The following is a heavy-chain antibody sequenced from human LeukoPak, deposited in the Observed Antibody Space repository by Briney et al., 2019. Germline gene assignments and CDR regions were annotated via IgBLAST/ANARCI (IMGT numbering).Heavy chain of an antibody. CDR2: IYSSGGT. V-gene: IGHV4-59*12. D-gene: IGHD6-6*01. J-gene: IGHJ4*02. Sequence: SETLSLTCTVSGGSISHYYWSWIRQPPGRGLEWITYIYSSGGTNYNPSLKSRVTISLDTSKNQFSLQLNSVTPEDTAVYYCARVPSGIWQLAGRGFDYWGQGTLVTVSS. CDR3: ARVPSGIWQLAGRGFDY. CDR1: GGSISHYY.